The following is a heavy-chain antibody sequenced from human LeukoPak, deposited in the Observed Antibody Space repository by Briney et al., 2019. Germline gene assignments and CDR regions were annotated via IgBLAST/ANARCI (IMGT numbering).Heavy chain of an antibody. CDR1: GFTFSSFW. Sequence: PGGSLRLSCAASGFTFSSFWMHWVRQAPGKGLVWVSHIRSDGSTTNYADSVKGRFTISRDNARNTLHLQLNSLRAEDTAVYYCARLLVGCPGDYWGQGTLVTVSS. CDR2: IRSDGSTT. CDR3: ARLLVGCPGDY. J-gene: IGHJ4*02. V-gene: IGHV3-74*01. D-gene: IGHD6-19*01.